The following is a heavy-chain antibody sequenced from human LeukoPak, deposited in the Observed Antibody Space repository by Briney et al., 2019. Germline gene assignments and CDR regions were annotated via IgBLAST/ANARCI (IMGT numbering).Heavy chain of an antibody. J-gene: IGHJ5*02. V-gene: IGHV4-59*01. CDR2: SYSGGNA. Sequence: SETLSLTCTVSGASTSAYYWSWIRQPPGKGLEWIGYSYSGGNANYNPSLKSRVTISIDTSENQFSLRLTSVTAADTAVYYCARGEVWFDPWGQGTLVTVSS. CDR1: GASTSAYY. CDR3: ARGEVWFDP.